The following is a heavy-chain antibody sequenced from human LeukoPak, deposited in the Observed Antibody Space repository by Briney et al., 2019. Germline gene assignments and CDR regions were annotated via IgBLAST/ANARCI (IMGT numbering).Heavy chain of an antibody. Sequence: SVKVSCKASGGTFSSYAISCVRQAPGQGLEWMGGIIPIFGTANYAQKFQGRVTITTDESTSTAYMELSSLRSEETAVYYCARAGLVATIDGWFDPWGQGTLVTVSS. CDR3: ARAGLVATIDGWFDP. V-gene: IGHV1-69*05. J-gene: IGHJ5*02. CDR2: IIPIFGTA. CDR1: GGTFSSYA. D-gene: IGHD5-12*01.